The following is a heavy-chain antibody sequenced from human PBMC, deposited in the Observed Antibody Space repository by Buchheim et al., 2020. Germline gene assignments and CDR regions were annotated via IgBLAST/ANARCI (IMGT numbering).Heavy chain of an antibody. CDR1: GGSISSSSYY. J-gene: IGHJ4*02. V-gene: IGHV4-39*01. D-gene: IGHD6-13*01. CDR2: IYYSGST. Sequence: QLQLQESGPGLVKPSETLSLTCTVSGGSISSSSYYWGWIRQPPGKGLEWIGSIYYSGSTYYNPFLKSRVTISVDTSKNQFSLKLSSVTAADTAVYYCASFYSSSWYGRGYYFDYWGQGTL. CDR3: ASFYSSSWYGRGYYFDY.